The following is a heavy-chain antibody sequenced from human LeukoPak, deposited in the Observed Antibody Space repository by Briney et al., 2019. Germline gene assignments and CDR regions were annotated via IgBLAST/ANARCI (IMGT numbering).Heavy chain of an antibody. V-gene: IGHV3-21*01. Sequence: GGSLRLSCAASGFTFSSYSMNWVRQAPGKGLEWVSSISSSSSYIYYADSVKGRFTISRDNAKNSLYLQMNSLRAEDTAVYYCARGDSSSWYYFDYWGQGTLVTVSS. J-gene: IGHJ4*02. D-gene: IGHD6-13*01. CDR2: ISSSSSYI. CDR3: ARGDSSSWYYFDY. CDR1: GFTFSSYS.